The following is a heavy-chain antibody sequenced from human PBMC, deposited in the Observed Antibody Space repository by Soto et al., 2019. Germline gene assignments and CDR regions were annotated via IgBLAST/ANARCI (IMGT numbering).Heavy chain of an antibody. J-gene: IGHJ6*02. V-gene: IGHV1-2*02. D-gene: IGHD6-25*01. Sequence: QVQLVQSGAEMKEPGDSVRVSCEASGYTFTSYYIHWVRQAPGQGLEWMGWINPKFGDTTYAQDFQGRVSMTRDMSISTVYMELSRLTSDDTAIYYCARNIDYYYFPCSGNGHGFWGQGTTVTGFS. CDR3: ARNIDYYYFPCSGNGHGF. CDR2: INPKFGDT. CDR1: GYTFTSYY.